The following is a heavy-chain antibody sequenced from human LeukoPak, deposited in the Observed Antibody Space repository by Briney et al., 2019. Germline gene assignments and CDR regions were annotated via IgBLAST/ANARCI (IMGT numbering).Heavy chain of an antibody. D-gene: IGHD2-2*01. Sequence: ASVKVSCKASGYTFTGYYMHWVRQAPGQGLEWMAWINPNSGGTNYAQKFQGRVTMTRDTSITTAYLELSSLRSDDTAVYYCAREVECGSPSCQLDYWGQGTLVTVSS. J-gene: IGHJ4*02. CDR2: INPNSGGT. CDR1: GYTFTGYY. V-gene: IGHV1-2*02. CDR3: AREVECGSPSCQLDY.